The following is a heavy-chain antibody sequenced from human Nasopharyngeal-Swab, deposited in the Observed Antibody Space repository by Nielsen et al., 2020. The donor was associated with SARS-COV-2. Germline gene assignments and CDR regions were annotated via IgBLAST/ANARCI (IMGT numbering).Heavy chain of an antibody. D-gene: IGHD1-7*01. CDR3: ARGSITGTTSPLFDP. Sequence: SETLSLTCTVSGGSISSSSYYWGWIRQPPGKGLEWIGSIYYSGSTYYNPSLKSRVTISVDTSKNQFSLRLSSVTAADTAVYYCARGSITGTTSPLFDPWGQGTLVTVSS. CDR1: GGSISSSSYY. J-gene: IGHJ5*02. V-gene: IGHV4-39*01. CDR2: IYYSGST.